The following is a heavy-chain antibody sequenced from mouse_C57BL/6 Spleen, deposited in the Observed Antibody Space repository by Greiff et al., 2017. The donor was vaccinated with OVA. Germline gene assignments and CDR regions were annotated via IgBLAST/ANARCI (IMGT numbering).Heavy chain of an antibody. J-gene: IGHJ2*01. CDR3: AREGDGNYLDY. V-gene: IGHV5-16*01. D-gene: IGHD2-1*01. CDR2: INYDGSST. CDR1: GFTFSDYY. Sequence: DVKLVESEGGLVQPGSSMKLSCTASGFTFSDYYMAWVRQVPEKGLEWVANINYDGSSTYYLDYLKSRFIISRDNAKNILYLQMSSLKSDDASTYYCAREGDGNYLDYWGQGTTLTVSS.